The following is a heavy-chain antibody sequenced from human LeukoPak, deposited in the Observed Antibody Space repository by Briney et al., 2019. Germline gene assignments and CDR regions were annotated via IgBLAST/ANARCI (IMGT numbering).Heavy chain of an antibody. CDR3: AYRNNFEY. V-gene: IGHV3-7*05. D-gene: IGHD1-26*01. J-gene: IGHJ4*02. CDR2: IKADGSEK. Sequence: GGSRRLSCAASGFSFSGHWMNWVRQPPGKGLEWVANIKADGSEKYYVDSVKGRFTISRDDAKRTVDLQMDNLRAEDTAIYYCAYRNNFEYWGQGALVTVSS. CDR1: GFSFSGHW.